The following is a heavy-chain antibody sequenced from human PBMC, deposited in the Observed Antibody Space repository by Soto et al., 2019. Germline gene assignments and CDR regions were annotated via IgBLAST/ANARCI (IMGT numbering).Heavy chain of an antibody. CDR2: IFPGDSDT. CDR1: GYSFTNHW. Sequence: GESLKISCEGSGYSFTNHWIGWVRQMPGKGLEWMATIFPGDSDTKYSPSFEGQVTISVDKSISTAYLQWSSLKASDTAMYYCARRRVSGYCSSTSCNGLEAFDIWGQGTKVTVSS. D-gene: IGHD2-2*01. CDR3: ARRRVSGYCSSTSCNGLEAFDI. J-gene: IGHJ3*02. V-gene: IGHV5-51*01.